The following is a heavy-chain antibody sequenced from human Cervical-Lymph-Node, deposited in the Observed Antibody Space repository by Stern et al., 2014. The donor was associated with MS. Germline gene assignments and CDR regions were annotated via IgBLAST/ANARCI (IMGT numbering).Heavy chain of an antibody. V-gene: IGHV3-74*02. D-gene: IGHD2-2*01. CDR2: INTDGSST. Sequence: VQLVESGGGIVQPGGSLRLSCVASGFTFSRYWMHWVRQAPGKGLVWVSRINTDGSSTSYADSVKGRFTITRDNVKNTVYLQMNGLRVEDTAVYSCARSSYCSSSSCYKDYYGMDVWGQGTTVTVSS. CDR3: ARSSYCSSSSCYKDYYGMDV. CDR1: GFTFSRYW. J-gene: IGHJ6*02.